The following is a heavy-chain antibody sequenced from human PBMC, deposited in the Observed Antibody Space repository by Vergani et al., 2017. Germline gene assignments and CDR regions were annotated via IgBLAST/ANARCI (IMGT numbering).Heavy chain of an antibody. V-gene: IGHV4-38-2*02. D-gene: IGHD3-10*01. J-gene: IGHJ4*02. CDR1: GYSISSGYF. Sequence: QVQLQESGPGLVKPSETLSLICSVSGYSISSGYFWGWIRQPPGKGLEWMGYVSFRGDTLYDPSVKGRMTISLNTSSNQFSLYLTSVTAADTAVYYCARSRIYYGAGSPDYWGQGTLVTVSS. CDR3: ARSRIYYGAGSPDY. CDR2: VSFRGDT.